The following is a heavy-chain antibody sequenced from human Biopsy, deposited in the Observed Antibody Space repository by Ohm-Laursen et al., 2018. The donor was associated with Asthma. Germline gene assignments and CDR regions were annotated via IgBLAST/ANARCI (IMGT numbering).Heavy chain of an antibody. CDR3: ARPRWGPYGY. J-gene: IGHJ4*02. D-gene: IGHD4-17*01. Sequence: SLRLSCAASGFTFSSYAMSWVRQAPGKGLEWVSAISGSGGSTYYADSVKGRFTISRDNSKNTLYLQMNSLRDEDTAVYYCARPRWGPYGYWGQGTLVTASS. CDR2: ISGSGGST. V-gene: IGHV3-23*01. CDR1: GFTFSSYA.